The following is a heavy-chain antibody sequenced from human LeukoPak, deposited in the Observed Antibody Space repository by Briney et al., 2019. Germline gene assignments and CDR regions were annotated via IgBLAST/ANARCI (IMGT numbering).Heavy chain of an antibody. CDR3: AKGTTMVTTSPGGY. CDR2: VKQDGGEK. Sequence: GGSLRLSCSASGFTFSSYWMTWVRQAPGQGLEWVANVKQDGGEKYYVNSVRGRFTISRDDSKNSLFLQMNSLRAEDTAVYYCAKGTTMVTTSPGGYWGQGTLVTVSS. J-gene: IGHJ4*02. CDR1: GFTFSSYW. V-gene: IGHV3-7*03. D-gene: IGHD4-17*01.